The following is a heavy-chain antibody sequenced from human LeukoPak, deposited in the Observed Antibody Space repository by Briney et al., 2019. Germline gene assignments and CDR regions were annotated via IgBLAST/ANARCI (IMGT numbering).Heavy chain of an antibody. CDR2: ISAYNGNT. Sequence: SVKVSCKASGYTFTSYGISWVRQAPGQGLEWMGWISAYNGNTNYAQKLQGRVTMTTDTSTSTAYMELRSLRSDDTAVYYCARGQDYGGNFGAFDIWGQGTMVTVSS. CDR1: GYTFTSYG. CDR3: ARGQDYGGNFGAFDI. V-gene: IGHV1-18*01. D-gene: IGHD4-17*01. J-gene: IGHJ3*02.